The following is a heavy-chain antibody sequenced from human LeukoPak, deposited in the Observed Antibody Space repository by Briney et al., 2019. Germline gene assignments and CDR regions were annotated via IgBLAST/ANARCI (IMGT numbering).Heavy chain of an antibody. CDR2: INHSGST. CDR1: GGSFSGYY. Sequence: SETLSLTCAVYGGSFSGYYLSWIRQPPGKGLEWIGEINHSGSTNYNPSLKSRVTISVDTSKNQFSLKLSSVTAADTAVYYCAREDDYGGHSWSQGTLVTVSS. V-gene: IGHV4-34*01. CDR3: AREDDYGGHS. D-gene: IGHD4-23*01. J-gene: IGHJ4*02.